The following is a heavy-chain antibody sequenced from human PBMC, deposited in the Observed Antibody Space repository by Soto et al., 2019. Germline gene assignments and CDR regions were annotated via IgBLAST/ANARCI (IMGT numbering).Heavy chain of an antibody. CDR2: ISYDGSNK. V-gene: IGHV3-30*18. D-gene: IGHD1-26*01. CDR1: GFTFSSYG. Sequence: QVQLVESGGGVVQPGRSLRLSCAASGFTFSSYGMHWVRQAPGKGLEWVALISYDGSNKYYADSVKGRFTISRDNSKNTLYAQMNSLRAEDTAVYYCAKASSWVACTHDYGMDVWGQGTTVTVSS. CDR3: AKASSWVACTHDYGMDV. J-gene: IGHJ6*02.